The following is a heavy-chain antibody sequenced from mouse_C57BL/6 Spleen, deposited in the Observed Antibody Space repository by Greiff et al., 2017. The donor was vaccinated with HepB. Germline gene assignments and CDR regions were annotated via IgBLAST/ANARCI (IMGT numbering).Heavy chain of an antibody. CDR3: ARSLYYGSSSYYAMDY. D-gene: IGHD1-1*01. V-gene: IGHV1-63*01. CDR1: GYTFTNYW. CDR2: IYPGGGYT. Sequence: QVQLKESGAELVRPGTSVKMSCKASGYTFTNYWIGWAKQRPGHGLEWIGDIYPGGGYTNYNEKFKGKATLTADKSSSTADMQFSSLTSEDSAIYYCARSLYYGSSSYYAMDYWGQGTSVTVSS. J-gene: IGHJ4*01.